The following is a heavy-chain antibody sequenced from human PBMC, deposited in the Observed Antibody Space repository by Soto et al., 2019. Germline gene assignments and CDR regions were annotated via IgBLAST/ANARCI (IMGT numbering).Heavy chain of an antibody. Sequence: QVQLVESGGGVVQPGRSLRLSCAASGFTFSSYAMHWVRQAPGKGLEWVAVISYDGSNKYYADSVKGRFTISRDNSKNTLYRQMNSLRAEDTAVYYCASSNSHYCGMDVWGQGTTVTVSS. CDR3: ASSNSHYCGMDV. D-gene: IGHD4-4*01. CDR2: ISYDGSNK. CDR1: GFTFSSYA. V-gene: IGHV3-30-3*01. J-gene: IGHJ6*02.